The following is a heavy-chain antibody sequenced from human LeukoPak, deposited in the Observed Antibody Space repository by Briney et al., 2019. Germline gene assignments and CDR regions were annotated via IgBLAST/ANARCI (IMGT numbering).Heavy chain of an antibody. J-gene: IGHJ4*02. D-gene: IGHD3-22*01. V-gene: IGHV3-23*01. CDR2: ISGSGAST. CDR1: GCTFSSYA. Sequence: GGSLRLSCAASGCTFSSYAMSWVRPPRGQGPEWVSSISGSGASTYYADSVKGRFTLSRDNSNNTLYLQMNSLRAEDTAVYYCAKERITMIVVVTPDYWGQGTLVTVSS. CDR3: AKERITMIVVVTPDY.